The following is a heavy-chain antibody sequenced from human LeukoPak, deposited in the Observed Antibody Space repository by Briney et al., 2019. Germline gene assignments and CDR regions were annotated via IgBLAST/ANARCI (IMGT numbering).Heavy chain of an antibody. J-gene: IGHJ3*02. CDR1: GGSISSYY. CDR2: IYYSGST. Sequence: SETLSLTCTVSGGSISSYYWSWIRQPPGKGLEWIGYIYYSGSTNYNPSLKSRVTISVDTSKNQFSLKLSSVTAADTALYYCARAGVYDENAFDIWGQGTMVTVSS. CDR3: ARAGVYDENAFDI. D-gene: IGHD5/OR15-5a*01. V-gene: IGHV4-59*01.